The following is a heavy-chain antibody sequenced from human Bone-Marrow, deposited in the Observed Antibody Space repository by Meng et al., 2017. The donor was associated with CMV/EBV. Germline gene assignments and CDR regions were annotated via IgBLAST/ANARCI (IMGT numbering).Heavy chain of an antibody. V-gene: IGHV4-34*01. CDR1: GGSFSGYY. J-gene: IGHJ5*02. CDR2: INHSGST. CDR3: ARGPRYYCSSTSCYTLDNWFDP. D-gene: IGHD2-2*02. Sequence: GSLRLSCTVYGGSFSGYYWSWIREPPGKGLEWIGEINHSGSTNYNPSLKSRVTISVDTSKNQFSLKLSSVTAADTAVYYCARGPRYYCSSTSCYTLDNWFDPWGQGTLVTVSS.